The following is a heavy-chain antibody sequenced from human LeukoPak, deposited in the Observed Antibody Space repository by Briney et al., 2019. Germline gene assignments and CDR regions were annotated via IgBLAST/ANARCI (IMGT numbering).Heavy chain of an antibody. Sequence: GRSLRLSCAASGFTFDDYAMHWVRQAPGKGLEWVAVISYDGSNKYYADSVKGRFTISRDNSRNTLYLQMNSLRAEDTAVYFCAKETIVVVPAAMRGFDYWGQGTLVTVSS. CDR1: GFTFDDYA. CDR3: AKETIVVVPAAMRGFDY. J-gene: IGHJ4*02. V-gene: IGHV3-30*18. D-gene: IGHD2-2*01. CDR2: ISYDGSNK.